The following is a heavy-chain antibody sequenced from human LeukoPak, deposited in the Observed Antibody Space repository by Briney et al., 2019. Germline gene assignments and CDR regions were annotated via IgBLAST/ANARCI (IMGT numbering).Heavy chain of an antibody. D-gene: IGHD6-19*01. CDR3: ARSIRGYSSGWYYFDP. V-gene: IGHV4-39*01. J-gene: IGHJ5*02. Sequence: SETLSLTCAVSGGSISSSNWWSWVRQPPGKRLEWIGSIYYSGTTYYNPSLKRRVTISVDTSKNQFSLKLSSVTAADTAVYYCARSIRGYSSGWYYFDPWGQGTLVTVSS. CDR1: GGSISSSNW. CDR2: IYYSGTT.